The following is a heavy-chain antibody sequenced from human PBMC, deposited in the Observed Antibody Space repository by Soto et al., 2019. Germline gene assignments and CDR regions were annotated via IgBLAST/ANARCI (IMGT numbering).Heavy chain of an antibody. CDR2: IQSGGTT. Sequence: GGSLRLSCAASGFTVSSKYMTWVRQAPGKGLEWVSLIQSGGTTYYADSVKGRFTISRDTSENTLHLQMDSLRVEDTAVYYCARDDVLWDGGRCYGIPLDFWGKGTTVTVSS. D-gene: IGHD2-15*01. V-gene: IGHV3-66*01. CDR3: ARDDVLWDGGRCYGIPLDF. CDR1: GFTVSSKY. J-gene: IGHJ6*04.